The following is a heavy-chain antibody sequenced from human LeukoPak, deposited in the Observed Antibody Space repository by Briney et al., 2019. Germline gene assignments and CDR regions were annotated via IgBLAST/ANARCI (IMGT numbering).Heavy chain of an antibody. CDR2: ISSSGRII. V-gene: IGHV3-11*01. CDR1: GFTFSDYY. D-gene: IGHD2-8*01. J-gene: IGHJ6*02. CDR3: ASVHYYGMEV. Sequence: GGSLRLSCAASGFTFSDYYMSWIRQALGKGLEWVSYISSSGRIIYYADSVKGRFTISRDNAKNSLFLQMNSLRAEDTAVYYCASVHYYGMEVWGQGTTVTVFS.